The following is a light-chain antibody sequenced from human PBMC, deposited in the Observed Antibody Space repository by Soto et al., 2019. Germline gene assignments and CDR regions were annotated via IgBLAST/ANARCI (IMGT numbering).Light chain of an antibody. CDR2: EVS. CDR1: SSDVGGYNY. V-gene: IGLV2-14*01. J-gene: IGLJ1*01. Sequence: QSVLTQPASVSGSPGQSITISCTGTSSDVGGYNYVSWYQQHPGKAPKLMIYEVSNRPSGVPNRFSGSKSGNTASLTISGLQAEDEADYYCSSYTSSSTLWVFGTGTKVTVL. CDR3: SSYTSSSTLWV.